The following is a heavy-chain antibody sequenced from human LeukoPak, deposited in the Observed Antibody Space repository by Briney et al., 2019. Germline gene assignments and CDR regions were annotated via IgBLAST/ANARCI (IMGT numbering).Heavy chain of an antibody. CDR3: ARDPVFIAAAGFDY. CDR2: ISYDGDNK. CDR1: GFTFRSYA. J-gene: IGHJ4*02. V-gene: IGHV3-30*14. D-gene: IGHD6-13*01. Sequence: GGSLRLSCAPSGFTFRSYAMHWVRQAPGKGLEWVAAISYDGDNKYYADSVKGRFTISRDNSKNTLYLQMGSLRAEDMAVYYCARDPVFIAAAGFDYWGQGTLVTVSS.